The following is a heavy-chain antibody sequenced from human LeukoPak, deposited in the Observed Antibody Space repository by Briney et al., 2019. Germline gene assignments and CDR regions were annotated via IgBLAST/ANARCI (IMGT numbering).Heavy chain of an antibody. V-gene: IGHV1-18*01. CDR1: GYTFTSYG. CDR3: ARAASYSSGKTRKNCYFDY. CDR2: ISAYNGNT. J-gene: IGHJ4*02. D-gene: IGHD6-25*01. Sequence: ASVKVSCKASGYTFTSYGISWVRQAPGQGLEWMGWISAYNGNTNYAQKLQGRVTMTTDTSTSTAYMELRSLRSDDTAVYYCARAASYSSGKTRKNCYFDYWGQGTLVTVSS.